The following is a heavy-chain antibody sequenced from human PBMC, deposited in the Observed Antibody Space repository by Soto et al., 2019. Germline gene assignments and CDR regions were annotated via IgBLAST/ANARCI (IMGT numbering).Heavy chain of an antibody. D-gene: IGHD2-15*01. CDR3: AKDIGGEMHAFDI. Sequence: SLRLSCVASGFGFGGYAMHWVRQGPGKGLEWVSGMSWNSGNIGYADSVKGRFTISRDNAKNSLYLQMNSLSAEDTALYYCAKDIGGEMHAFDIWGQGTMVTVSS. J-gene: IGHJ3*02. CDR2: MSWNSGNI. CDR1: GFGFGGYA. V-gene: IGHV3-9*01.